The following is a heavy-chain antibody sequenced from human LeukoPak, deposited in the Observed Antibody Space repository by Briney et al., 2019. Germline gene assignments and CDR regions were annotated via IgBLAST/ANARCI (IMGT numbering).Heavy chain of an antibody. J-gene: IGHJ4*02. CDR3: ARDPSIVVVTAIRGDYFNY. CDR2: ISYDGSNK. D-gene: IGHD2-21*02. V-gene: IGHV3-30-3*01. Sequence: GRSLRLSCAASGFTFSSYAMHWVRQAPGKGLEWVAVISYDGSNKYYADSVKGRLTISRDNSKNTLYLQMNCLRTEDTAVYYCARDPSIVVVTAIRGDYFNYWGQGTLVTVSS. CDR1: GFTFSSYA.